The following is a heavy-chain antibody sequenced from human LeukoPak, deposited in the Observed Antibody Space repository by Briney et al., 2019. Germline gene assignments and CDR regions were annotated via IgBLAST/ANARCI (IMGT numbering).Heavy chain of an antibody. J-gene: IGHJ3*02. V-gene: IGHV3-21*01. CDR2: ISSSSSYI. Sequence: GGSLRLSCAASGFTFSSYSMNWVRQAPGKGLEWVSSISSSSSYIYYADSVKGRFTISRDNAKNSLYLQMSSLRAEDTAVYYCARAQQSMVRGVIIPHDAFDIWGQGTMVTVSS. D-gene: IGHD3-10*01. CDR3: ARAQQSMVRGVIIPHDAFDI. CDR1: GFTFSSYS.